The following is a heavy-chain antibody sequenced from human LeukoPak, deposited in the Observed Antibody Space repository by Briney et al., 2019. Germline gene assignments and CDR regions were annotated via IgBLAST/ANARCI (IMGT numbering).Heavy chain of an antibody. Sequence: GGSLRLSCAASGFTFSSYGMHWVRQAPGKGLEWVAFIRYDGSNKYYADSVKGRFTISRDNSKNTLYLQMNSLRAEDTAVYYCAKSGGMITFGGALLRYYYYYYMDVWGKGTTVTVSS. CDR3: AKSGGMITFGGALLRYYYYYYMDV. J-gene: IGHJ6*03. V-gene: IGHV3-30*02. CDR1: GFTFSSYG. D-gene: IGHD3-16*01. CDR2: IRYDGSNK.